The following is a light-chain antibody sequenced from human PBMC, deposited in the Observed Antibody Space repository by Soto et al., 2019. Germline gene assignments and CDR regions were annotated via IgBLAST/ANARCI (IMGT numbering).Light chain of an antibody. CDR3: QQYGSSYT. J-gene: IGKJ2*01. CDR2: GVS. CDR1: QSVDRSQ. Sequence: EIALTQSPGNLSLSPGERSTLSCRASQSVDRSQLAWYQQKTGQAPRLLIYGVSSRATGIPDRFSGSGSGTDFTLTISRLEPEDFAVYYCQQYGSSYTFGQGTKLEIK. V-gene: IGKV3-20*01.